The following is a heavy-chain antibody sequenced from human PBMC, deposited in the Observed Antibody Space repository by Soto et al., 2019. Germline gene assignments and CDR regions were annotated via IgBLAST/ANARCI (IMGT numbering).Heavy chain of an antibody. CDR3: AKDGTVGGTLGHFDH. Sequence: QVQLVESGGGAVQPGGSLRLSCVASGFDFTYYAMHWVRQAPGKGLESVAVMASDGSKIHHTDSVKGRFTISRDNSKNTRYMQMDSVRKDDIAVYFFAKDGTVGGTLGHFDHWSQATLVSVTS. J-gene: IGHJ4*02. D-gene: IGHD1-26*01. CDR2: MASDGSKI. CDR1: GFDFTYYA. V-gene: IGHV3-30*18.